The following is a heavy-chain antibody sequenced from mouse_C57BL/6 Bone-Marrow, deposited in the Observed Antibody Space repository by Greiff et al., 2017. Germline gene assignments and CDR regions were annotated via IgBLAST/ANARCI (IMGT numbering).Heavy chain of an antibody. CDR3: ARVKGLYYYGSSSWFAY. J-gene: IGHJ3*01. CDR2: ISDGGSYT. CDR1: GFTFSSYA. D-gene: IGHD1-1*01. V-gene: IGHV5-4*03. Sequence: DVKLVESGGGLVKPGGSLKLSCAASGFTFSSYAMSWVRQTPEKRLEWVATISDGGSYTYYPANVKGRFTISRDNAKNNLYLQMSHLKSEDTAMYYCARVKGLYYYGSSSWFAYWGQGTLVTVSA.